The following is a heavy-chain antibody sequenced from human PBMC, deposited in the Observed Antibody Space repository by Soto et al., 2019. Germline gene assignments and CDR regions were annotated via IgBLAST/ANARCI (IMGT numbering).Heavy chain of an antibody. Sequence: GASVKVSCKASGYSFTDYHIHWVRQAPGQGLEWLGRINPKSGGTSTAQKFQGWVTMTRDSSISTVYMELTRLRSDDPAVYFCARGHSTDCSNGVCSFFYNHEMDVWGQGTTVTVSS. J-gene: IGHJ6*02. D-gene: IGHD2-8*01. CDR3: ARGHSTDCSNGVCSFFYNHEMDV. CDR1: GYSFTDYH. CDR2: INPKSGGT. V-gene: IGHV1-2*04.